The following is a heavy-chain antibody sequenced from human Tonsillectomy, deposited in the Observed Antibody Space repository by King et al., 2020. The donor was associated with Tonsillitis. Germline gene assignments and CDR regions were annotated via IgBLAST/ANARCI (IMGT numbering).Heavy chain of an antibody. D-gene: IGHD1-26*01. J-gene: IGHJ4*02. CDR2: IYYIGST. V-gene: IGHV4-39*01. CDR1: GGSISSSSYY. CDR3: ARRIGSDYYYFDY. Sequence: LQLQESGPGLVKPSETLSLTCTVSGGSISSSSYYWGWIRQPPGKGLEWIGSIYYIGSTYYNPSLKRRVTISVDTSKNQFSLKLSSLTAADTAVYYCARRIGSDYYYFDYWGQGTLVTVSS.